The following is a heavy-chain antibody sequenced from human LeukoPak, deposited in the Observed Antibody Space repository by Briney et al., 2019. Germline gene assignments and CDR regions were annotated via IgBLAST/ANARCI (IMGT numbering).Heavy chain of an antibody. Sequence: GTSVKVSCKASGYTFTGYYMHWVRQAPGQGLEWMAWINPYNGGTNYAQRFQGRVTVATDTSISTAYMELSRLRSDDTAVYYCARAPDSDSSGYSHWGQGTLVTVAP. CDR1: GYTFTGYY. V-gene: IGHV1-2*02. D-gene: IGHD3-22*01. CDR3: ARAPDSDSSGYSH. J-gene: IGHJ4*02. CDR2: INPYNGGT.